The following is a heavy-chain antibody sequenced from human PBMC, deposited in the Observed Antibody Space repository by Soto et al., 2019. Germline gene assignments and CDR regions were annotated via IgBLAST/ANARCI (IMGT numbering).Heavy chain of an antibody. CDR3: ARESAGSGRNNWFDP. Sequence: QVPLQESGPRLVKPSETLSLTCTVSGGSVSTYYWSWVRQSPGKGLEWIGYVYYTGSTYYNPSLRSRVPMSVETSRHPLFLQLNSAPAADTAVYYCARESAGSGRNNWFDPWGQGTLVIVSS. V-gene: IGHV4-59*02. D-gene: IGHD3-10*01. J-gene: IGHJ5*02. CDR1: GGSVSTYY. CDR2: VYYTGST.